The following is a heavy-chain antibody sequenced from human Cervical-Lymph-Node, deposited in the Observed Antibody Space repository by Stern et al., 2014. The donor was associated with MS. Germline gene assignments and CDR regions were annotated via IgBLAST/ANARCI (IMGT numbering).Heavy chain of an antibody. Sequence: QVHLVESGSELKKPGASVKVSCKASGYSFTHFALNWVRHAPGQGLQWMGWINTNPGNPSYAQAFTGRFVFSLDTSVSTAYLQISSLKAEDTAVYYCARDPHDYGDRFDYWGQGTLVTVSS. CDR2: INTNPGNP. CDR1: GYSFTHFA. J-gene: IGHJ4*02. D-gene: IGHD4-17*01. CDR3: ARDPHDYGDRFDY. V-gene: IGHV7-4-1*02.